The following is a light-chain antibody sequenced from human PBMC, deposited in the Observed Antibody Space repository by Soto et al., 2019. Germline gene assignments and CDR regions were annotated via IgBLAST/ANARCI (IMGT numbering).Light chain of an antibody. J-gene: IGKJ3*01. CDR2: DAS. CDR1: QDITNY. Sequence: DIQMTQSPSSLSASVGDRITITCQASQDITNYLNWYQQKPGKAPKLLIYDASNLETGVPSRFSGSGSGTDFTLTISSLQPEDIATYYCQQYDTVFPVFGPGTRVDIK. CDR3: QQYDTVFPV. V-gene: IGKV1-33*01.